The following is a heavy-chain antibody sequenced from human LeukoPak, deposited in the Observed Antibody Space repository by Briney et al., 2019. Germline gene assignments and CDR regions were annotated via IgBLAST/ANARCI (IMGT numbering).Heavy chain of an antibody. V-gene: IGHV4-39*07. D-gene: IGHD5-12*01. CDR3: AREGRYSGYLYYFDY. Sequence: SETLSLTCTVSGGSISSSSYYWGWIRQPPGKGLEWIGSIYYSGSTYYNPSLKSRVTISVDTSKNQFSLKLSSVTAAGTAVYYCAREGRYSGYLYYFDYWGQGTLVTVSS. J-gene: IGHJ4*02. CDR2: IYYSGST. CDR1: GGSISSSSYY.